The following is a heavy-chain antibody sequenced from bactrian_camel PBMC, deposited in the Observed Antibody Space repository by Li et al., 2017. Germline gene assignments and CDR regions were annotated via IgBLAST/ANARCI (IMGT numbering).Heavy chain of an antibody. J-gene: IGHJ4*01. CDR1: VYAHSKSC. CDR2: IYTSGGST. Sequence: QVQLVESGGGSVQAGGSLRLSCAASVYAHSKSCMAWFRQFPNEERREGVAAIYTSGGSTYYADSVKGRFAISRDDAKNAWYLQMNSLTIDDTGVYYCAACGTAYQGQGTQVTVS. V-gene: IGHV3S54*01.